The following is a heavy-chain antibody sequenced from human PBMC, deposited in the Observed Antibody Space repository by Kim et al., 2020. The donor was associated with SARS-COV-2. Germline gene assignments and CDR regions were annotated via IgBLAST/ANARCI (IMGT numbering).Heavy chain of an antibody. Sequence: RVPISRDNSKNTLYLQMNSLRAEDTAVYYCARAWRDYDSSGYRRNWYFDLWGRGTLVTVSS. D-gene: IGHD3-22*01. J-gene: IGHJ2*01. V-gene: IGHV3-53*01. CDR3: ARAWRDYDSSGYRRNWYFDL.